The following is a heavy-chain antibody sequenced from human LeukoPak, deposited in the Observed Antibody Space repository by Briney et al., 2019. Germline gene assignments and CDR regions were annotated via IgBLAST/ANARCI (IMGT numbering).Heavy chain of an antibody. J-gene: IGHJ2*01. CDR2: VQHTGFG. D-gene: IGHD1-1*01. V-gene: IGHV4-39*07. CDR1: HGSIVTPNYF. CDR3: VRGVSNDWYFDL. Sequence: PSESLSLTCSVSHGSIVTPNYFWGWIRQPPGKGLEFVASVQHTGFGYKSPSIRSRVAVSTDTSKNQFSLRLESVTAADTAVYYCVRGVSNDWYFDLWGSGTLVSISS.